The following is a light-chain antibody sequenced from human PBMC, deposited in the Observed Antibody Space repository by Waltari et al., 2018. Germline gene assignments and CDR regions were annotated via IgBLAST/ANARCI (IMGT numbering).Light chain of an antibody. J-gene: IGLJ1*01. CDR2: DVN. CDR1: ISDVGGHNS. CDR3: YSYAGGSSLV. Sequence: QSALTQPRSVSGSPGPSVTISCTGTISDVGGHNSVSWYQQHPGKAPKLLIYDVNKRPQAVPYRSSDSKSGNTPSLTISGLQGEDEADYYCYSYAGGSSLVVGTGTEISVL. V-gene: IGLV2-11*01.